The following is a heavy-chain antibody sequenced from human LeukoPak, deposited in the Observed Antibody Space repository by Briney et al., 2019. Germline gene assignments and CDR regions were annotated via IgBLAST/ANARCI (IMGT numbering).Heavy chain of an antibody. D-gene: IGHD3-10*01. CDR2: INPNSGGT. Sequence: ASVKVSCKASGYIFTGYYMHWVRQAPGQGLEWMGWINPNSGGTNYAQKLQGRVTMTTDTSTSTAYMELRSLRSDDTAVYYCARSRGAQNWFDPWGQGTLVTVSS. J-gene: IGHJ5*02. V-gene: IGHV1-2*02. CDR3: ARSRGAQNWFDP. CDR1: GYIFTGYY.